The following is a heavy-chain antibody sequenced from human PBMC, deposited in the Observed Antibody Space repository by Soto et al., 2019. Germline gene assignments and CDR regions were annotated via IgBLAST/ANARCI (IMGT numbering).Heavy chain of an antibody. D-gene: IGHD4-4*01. Sequence: QVQLVESGGGVVQPGTSLRLSCAASGFTFSGHAMHWVRQAPGKGLDWVAAISNDGTYRVYADSVKGRFTMSRDNSKNSLYLQMNSLRAEDTAVYYCALAGYDSNYYAVTPLSAGHFWGQGTLVTVSS. CDR3: ALAGYDSNYYAVTPLSAGHF. J-gene: IGHJ4*02. CDR2: ISNDGTYR. CDR1: GFTFSGHA. V-gene: IGHV3-30-3*01.